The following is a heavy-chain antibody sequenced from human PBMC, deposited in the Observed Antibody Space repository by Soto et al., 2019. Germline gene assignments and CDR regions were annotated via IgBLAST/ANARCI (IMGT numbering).Heavy chain of an antibody. V-gene: IGHV3-7*05. CDR2: INEDGNEK. CDR3: AAVSLLHITGADAFNT. Sequence: PGGSLRLSCAASGVSFSGSRMNWFRQVPGKGLEWVANINEDGNEKYYVDSVRGRFTISRDNAKTSLYLQLSSLRAEDTAVYYCAAVSLLHITGADAFNTWGQETILTV. D-gene: IGHD7-27*01. J-gene: IGHJ3*02. CDR1: GVSFSGSR.